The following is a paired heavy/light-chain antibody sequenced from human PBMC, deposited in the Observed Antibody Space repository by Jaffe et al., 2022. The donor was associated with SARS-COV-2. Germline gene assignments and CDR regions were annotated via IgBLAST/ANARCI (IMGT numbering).Heavy chain of an antibody. CDR3: VRSGYRYGHNAFDI. CDR2: LNYFGNT. V-gene: IGHV4-39*01. Sequence: QLQLQESGPGLVKPSETLSLTCSVSGDSISRSTYYWGWIRQPPGKGLEWIVSLNYFGNTEYNPSLKSRVTMSIDTPKNQFSLKLNSVTAADTAAYYCVRSGYRYGHNAFDIWGQGTMVSVSS. D-gene: IGHD5-18*01. J-gene: IGHJ3*02. CDR1: GDSISRSTYY.
Light chain of an antibody. CDR2: SNN. CDR3: AAWDDSLKGVV. V-gene: IGLV1-44*01. Sequence: QSVLTQPPSASGTPGQRVTISCSGSSSNIGSNTVEWYQQLPGTAPKLLIYSNNQRPSGVPDRFSGSKSGTSASLAISGLQSEDEADYYCAAWDDSLKGVVFGGGTKVTVL. J-gene: IGLJ3*02. CDR1: SSNIGSNT.